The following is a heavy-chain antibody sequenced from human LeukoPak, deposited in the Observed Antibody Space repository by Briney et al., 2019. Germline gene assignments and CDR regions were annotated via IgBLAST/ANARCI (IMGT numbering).Heavy chain of an antibody. CDR2: IRYDGSNE. CDR1: GLTFRSYA. Sequence: GGSLRLSCAASGLTFRSYAMHWVRQAPAKGREWVAFIRYDGSNEYYADSVKGRFTISRDNSKNTLYLQMNSLRAEDTAVYYCAKAAGGDNVLRSVFDSWGQGTLVTVSS. V-gene: IGHV3-30*02. D-gene: IGHD3-3*01. J-gene: IGHJ4*02. CDR3: AKAAGGDNVLRSVFDS.